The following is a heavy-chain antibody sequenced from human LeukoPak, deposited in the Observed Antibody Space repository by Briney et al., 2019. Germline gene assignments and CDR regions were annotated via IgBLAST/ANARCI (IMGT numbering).Heavy chain of an antibody. CDR1: GFTFSSYT. J-gene: IGHJ6*02. CDR2: ISYGGSNK. D-gene: IGHD1-1*01. Sequence: GGSLRLSCAASGFTFSSYTMHWVRQAPGKGLEWVAGISYGGSNKYYADSVKGRFTISRDNSKNTLHLHMNSLRVADTAVYSCAKDRNGDYDGMDVWGQGTTVTVSS. CDR3: AKDRNGDYDGMDV. V-gene: IGHV3-30-3*01.